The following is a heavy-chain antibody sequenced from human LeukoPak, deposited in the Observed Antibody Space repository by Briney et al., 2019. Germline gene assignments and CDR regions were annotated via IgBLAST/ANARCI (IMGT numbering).Heavy chain of an antibody. CDR1: GGTFSSYD. V-gene: IGHV1-69*13. D-gene: IGHD3-10*01. CDR2: IIPIFGTA. J-gene: IGHJ3*02. CDR3: AREIGSGSHDAFDI. Sequence: GASVKVSCKASGGTFSSYDISWVRQAPGQGLEWMGGIIPIFGTANYAQKFQGRVTITADESTSTAYMELSSLRSEDTAVYYCAREIGSGSHDAFDIWGQGTMVTVSS.